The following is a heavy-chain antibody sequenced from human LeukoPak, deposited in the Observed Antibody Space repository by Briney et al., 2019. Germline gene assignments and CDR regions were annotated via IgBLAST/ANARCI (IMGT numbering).Heavy chain of an antibody. CDR1: GYIFTGYY. Sequence: ASVKVSCKASGYIFTGYYMHWVRQAPGQGLEWMGIINPSGGSTSYAQKFQGRVTMTRDTSTSTVYMELSSLRSEDTAVYYCARGRGYGDYARRRTFDYWGQGTLVTVSS. CDR2: INPSGGST. V-gene: IGHV1-46*01. D-gene: IGHD4-17*01. J-gene: IGHJ4*02. CDR3: ARGRGYGDYARRRTFDY.